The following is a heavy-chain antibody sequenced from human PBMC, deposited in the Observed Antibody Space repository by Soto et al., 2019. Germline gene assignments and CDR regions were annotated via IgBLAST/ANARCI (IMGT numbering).Heavy chain of an antibody. J-gene: IGHJ6*02. V-gene: IGHV1-69*13. Sequence: GASVKVSCKASGGTFSSYAISWVRQAPGQGLEWMGGIIPIFGTANYAQKFQGRVTITADESTSTAYMELSSLRSEDTAVYYCARGNVEDYYYYYGMDVWGQGTTVTVSS. CDR2: IIPIFGTA. CDR3: ARGNVEDYYYYYGMDV. D-gene: IGHD3-10*01. CDR1: GGTFSSYA.